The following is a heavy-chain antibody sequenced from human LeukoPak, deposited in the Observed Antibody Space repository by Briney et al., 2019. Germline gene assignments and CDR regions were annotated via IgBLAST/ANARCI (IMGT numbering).Heavy chain of an antibody. J-gene: IGHJ1*01. V-gene: IGHV1-69*10. CDR3: ARGEQAGLWFGDTAFHH. CDR2: TIPILGIP. D-gene: IGHD3-10*01. Sequence: VASVKVSCKASEGTFSSYAISWVRQAPGQGLEWMGGTIPILGIPNYAQKFQGRVTITADESTSTANMELSSLRSEDTAVYYCARGEQAGLWFGDTAFHHWGQGTLVTVSS. CDR1: EGTFSSYA.